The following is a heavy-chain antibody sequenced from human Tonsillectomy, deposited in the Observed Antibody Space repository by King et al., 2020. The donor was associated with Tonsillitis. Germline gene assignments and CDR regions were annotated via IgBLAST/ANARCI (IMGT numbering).Heavy chain of an antibody. CDR3: TTDFWSFGDVLDY. V-gene: IGHV3-15*01. D-gene: IGHD3-3*01. Sequence: VQLVQSGGGLVKPGGSLRLSCTASGLALSNTWMSWVRQVPGKGLECVGRINSKSDGGTTDYAAPVKGRFTISRDDSKNPLYLQMNSLKTEDTAVYYCTTDFWSFGDVLDYWGQGTLVTVSS. J-gene: IGHJ4*02. CDR1: GLALSNTW. CDR2: INSKSDGGTT.